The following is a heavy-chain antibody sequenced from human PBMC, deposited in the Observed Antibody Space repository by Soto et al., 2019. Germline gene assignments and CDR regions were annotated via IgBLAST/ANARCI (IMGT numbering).Heavy chain of an antibody. D-gene: IGHD6-13*01. J-gene: IGHJ4*02. Sequence: PSETLSLTCIVSGDSISSGSYYWGWIRQSPGKGLEWIGSISYSGSTYYSPSLKSRVTISADTSNNHFSLNLGSVTAADTAVYYCAKWEQQLGNFDYWGQGILVTVSS. CDR2: ISYSGST. CDR3: AKWEQQLGNFDY. CDR1: GDSISSGSYY. V-gene: IGHV4-39*02.